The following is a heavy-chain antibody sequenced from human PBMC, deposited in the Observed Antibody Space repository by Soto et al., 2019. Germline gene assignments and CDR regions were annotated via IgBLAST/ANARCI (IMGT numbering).Heavy chain of an antibody. D-gene: IGHD3-3*01. CDR2: INQDGSEI. V-gene: IGHV3-7*01. CDR3: ARDFHVRLWSTYYYYIDV. Sequence: EVQLVESGGGLVQPGGSLRLSCAASGFTFRSYWMSWVRQAPGKGLEWVANINQDGSEIYYVDSVEGRFSISGDNAENSLDLQMNSLRAEDTAVYYCARDFHVRLWSTYYYYIDVWGKGTTVTVSS. J-gene: IGHJ6*03. CDR1: GFTFRSYW.